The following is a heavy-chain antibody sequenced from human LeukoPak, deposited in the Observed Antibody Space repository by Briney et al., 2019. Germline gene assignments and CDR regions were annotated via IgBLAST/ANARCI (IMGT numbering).Heavy chain of an antibody. CDR2: ISYEGSNK. Sequence: GRSLRLSCAASGFTFSSYAMHWVRQAPGKGLEWVAGISYEGSNKYYADSVKGRFPISRENSKHTLYLQMNSLRAEDTAVYYCARNRVKYSSSWSSFDYWGQGTLVTVSS. J-gene: IGHJ4*02. V-gene: IGHV3-30*04. CDR1: GFTFSSYA. CDR3: ARNRVKYSSSWSSFDY. D-gene: IGHD6-13*01.